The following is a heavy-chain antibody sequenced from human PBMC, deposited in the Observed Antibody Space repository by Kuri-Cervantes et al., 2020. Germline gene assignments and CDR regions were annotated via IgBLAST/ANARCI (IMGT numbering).Heavy chain of an antibody. J-gene: IGHJ4*02. CDR3: ARDPSGSPGY. Sequence: GESLKISCAASGFTFSSYWMSWVRQAPGKGLEWVSYISSNSQTIFYADSVKGRFTISRDNARDSLYLQMNSLRDEDTAVYYCARDPSGSPGYWGQGTLVTVSS. V-gene: IGHV3-48*02. D-gene: IGHD1-26*01. CDR1: GFTFSSYW. CDR2: ISSNSQTI.